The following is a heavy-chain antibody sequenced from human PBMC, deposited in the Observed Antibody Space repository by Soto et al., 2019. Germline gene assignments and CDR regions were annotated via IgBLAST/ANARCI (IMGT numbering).Heavy chain of an antibody. CDR2: IWYDGSNK. CDR1: GFTFSSYG. D-gene: IGHD2-15*01. J-gene: IGHJ4*02. V-gene: IGHV3-33*06. CDR3: AKDRGALRWSEEHYYFDF. Sequence: QEYLVQSGGGVVQPGRSLRLSCAASGFTFSSYGMHWVRQAPGKGLEWVAVIWYDGSNKYYTDSVKGRFTISRDNSKNTLYRQMNSVRAEDTAVYYCAKDRGALRWSEEHYYFDFWGQGTLVTVSS.